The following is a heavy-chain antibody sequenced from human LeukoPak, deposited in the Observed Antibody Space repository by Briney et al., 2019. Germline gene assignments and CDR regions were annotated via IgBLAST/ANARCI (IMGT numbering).Heavy chain of an antibody. CDR2: IYTSGST. CDR1: GGSISSYY. CDR3: ASDPRVSTQIAATGILDY. D-gene: IGHD6-13*01. V-gene: IGHV4-4*07. J-gene: IGHJ4*02. Sequence: SETLSLTCTVSGGSISSYYWSWIRQPAGKGLEWIGRIYTSGSTNYNPSLKSRVTMSVDTSKNQFSLKLSSVTAADPAVYYCASDPRVSTQIAATGILDYWGQGTLVTVSS.